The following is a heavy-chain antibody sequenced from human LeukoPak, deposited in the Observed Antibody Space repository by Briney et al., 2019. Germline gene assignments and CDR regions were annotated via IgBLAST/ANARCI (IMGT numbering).Heavy chain of an antibody. J-gene: IGHJ4*02. CDR3: ARDRSFGSSFYFDY. CDR1: GFTFSSYE. V-gene: IGHV3-48*03. Sequence: GGSLRLSCAASGFTFSSYEMNWVRQAPGKGLEWVSYISSSVSTIYYADSVKGRFTISRDNAKNSLYPQMNSLRAEDTAVYYCARDRSFGSSFYFDYWGQGTLVTVSS. D-gene: IGHD6-13*01. CDR2: ISSSVSTI.